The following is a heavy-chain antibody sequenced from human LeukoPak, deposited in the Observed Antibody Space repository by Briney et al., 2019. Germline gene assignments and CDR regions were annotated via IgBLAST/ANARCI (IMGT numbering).Heavy chain of an antibody. CDR2: INSDGSTT. Sequence: GGSLRLSCAASGFTFSSYWMHWVRQAPGKGLVWVSRINSDGSTTSYADSVKGRFTISRDNAKNTLYLQMNSLRAEDTAVYYCARDSSLFGYYDFWSGYYYYYYMDVWGKGATVTVSS. CDR3: ARDSSLFGYYDFWSGYYYYYYMDV. D-gene: IGHD3-3*01. CDR1: GFTFSSYW. V-gene: IGHV3-74*01. J-gene: IGHJ6*03.